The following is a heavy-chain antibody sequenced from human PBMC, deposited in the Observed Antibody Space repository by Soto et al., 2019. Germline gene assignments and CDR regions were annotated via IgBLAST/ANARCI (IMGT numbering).Heavy chain of an antibody. V-gene: IGHV3-23*01. D-gene: IGHD3-22*01. Sequence: XGSLILSCAASGVTFSSYAMSWVRQAPGKGLDWVSAISGSGGSTYYADSVKGRFTISRDNSKNTLYLQMNSLRAEDTAVYYCAKGISYYYDSSAYFDSWGHGSLVTVSS. CDR1: GVTFSSYA. CDR2: ISGSGGST. CDR3: AKGISYYYDSSAYFDS. J-gene: IGHJ4*01.